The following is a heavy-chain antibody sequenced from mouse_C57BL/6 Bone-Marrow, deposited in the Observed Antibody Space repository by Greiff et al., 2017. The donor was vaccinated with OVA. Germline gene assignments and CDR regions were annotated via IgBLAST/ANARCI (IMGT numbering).Heavy chain of an antibody. V-gene: IGHV1-19*01. CDR1: GYTFTDYY. CDR2: INPYNGGT. CDR3: ARLLRYFDV. D-gene: IGHD1-1*01. J-gene: IGHJ1*03. Sequence: EVQLQQSGPVLVKPGASVKMSCKASGYTFTDYYMNWVKQSHGKSLEWIGVINPYNGGTSYNQKFKGKATLTVDKSSSTAYMELNSLTSEDSAVYYCARLLRYFDVWGTGTTVTVSS.